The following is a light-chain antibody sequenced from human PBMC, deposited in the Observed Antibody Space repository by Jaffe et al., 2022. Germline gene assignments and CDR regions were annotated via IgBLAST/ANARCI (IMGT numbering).Light chain of an antibody. CDR2: ENN. V-gene: IGLV2-23*01. CDR3: CSYGGSAVHWL. Sequence: QSALTQPASVSGSPGQSITVSCTGISTTIGTYNLVSWYQQLPGEAPRVIIFENNKRPSGISSRFSGSKSGDRASLTISGLQAEDEGDYYCCSYGGSAVHWLFGGGTKVTVL. J-gene: IGLJ2*01. CDR1: STTIGTYNL.